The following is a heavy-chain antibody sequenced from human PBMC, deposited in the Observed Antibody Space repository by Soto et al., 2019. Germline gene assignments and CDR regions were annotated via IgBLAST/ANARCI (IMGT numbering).Heavy chain of an antibody. V-gene: IGHV4-31*03. CDR1: GGSISSGGYY. J-gene: IGHJ6*02. Sequence: QVQLQESGPGLVKPSQTLSLTCTVSGGSISSGGYYWSWIRQHPGKGLEWIGYIYYSGSTYYNPSPKSRVTIAVDTSKNQFSLKLSSVTAADTAVYYCARFWRGPAAFYWYYGLDVWGQGTTVTVSS. CDR2: IYYSGST. D-gene: IGHD2-2*01. CDR3: ARFWRGPAAFYWYYGLDV.